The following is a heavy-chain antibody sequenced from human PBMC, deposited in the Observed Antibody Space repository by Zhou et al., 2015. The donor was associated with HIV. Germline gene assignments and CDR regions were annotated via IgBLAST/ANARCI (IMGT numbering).Heavy chain of an antibody. J-gene: IGHJ4*02. Sequence: QVQLVQSGAEVKKPGSSVKVSCKASGGTFSSYAISWVRQAPGQGLEWMGGIIPIFGTANYAQKFQGRVTITADESTSTAYMELSSLRSEDTAVYYCARDKGQVAGTSLDYWGQGTLVTVSS. D-gene: IGHD6-19*01. CDR2: IIPIFGTA. CDR1: GGTFSSYA. CDR3: ARDKGQVAGTSLDY. V-gene: IGHV1-69*01.